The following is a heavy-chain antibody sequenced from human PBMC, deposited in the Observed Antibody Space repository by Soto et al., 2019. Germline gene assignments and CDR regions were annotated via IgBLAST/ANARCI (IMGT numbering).Heavy chain of an antibody. D-gene: IGHD3-22*01. CDR1: GCTFSSYS. Sequence: XGSLRLSCAASGCTFSSYSMNWVRQAPGKGLEWVSSISSSSSYIYYADSVKGRFTISRDNAKNSLYLQMNSLRAEDTAVYYCATSITMIVVANPLDYWGQGTLVTVSS. CDR2: ISSSSSYI. V-gene: IGHV3-21*01. CDR3: ATSITMIVVANPLDY. J-gene: IGHJ4*02.